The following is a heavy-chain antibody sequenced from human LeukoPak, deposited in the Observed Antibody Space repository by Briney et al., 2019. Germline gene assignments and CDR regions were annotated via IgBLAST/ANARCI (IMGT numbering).Heavy chain of an antibody. CDR1: GGTFSSYA. D-gene: IGHD3-10*02. J-gene: IGHJ5*02. V-gene: IGHV1-69*04. CDR3: ARGMLGVTDNWFDP. CDR2: IIPIFVIA. Sequence: SVKVSCKASGGTFSSYAISWVRQAPGQRLEWMGRIIPIFVIANYAQKFPCRVTITADKSTSTAYMEPSSLRSEDTAVYYCARGMLGVTDNWFDPWGQETLGTVSS.